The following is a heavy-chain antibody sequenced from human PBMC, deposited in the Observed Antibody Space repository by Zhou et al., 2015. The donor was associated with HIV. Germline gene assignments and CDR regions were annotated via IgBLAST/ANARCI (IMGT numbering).Heavy chain of an antibody. CDR2: ISYDGSNQ. Sequence: QVQLVESGGGVVQPGRSLRLSCAASGFTFSRYSMHWVRQAPGKGLEWVAVISYDGSNQYYADLVKGRFTISRDNSKNTLYLQMNSLRTEDTALYYCARDREYYYGSGSRARDDAFDIWGQGDNGHRLF. CDR3: ARDREYYYGSGSRARDDAFDI. V-gene: IGHV3-30-3*01. J-gene: IGHJ3*02. D-gene: IGHD3-10*01. CDR1: GFTFSRYS.